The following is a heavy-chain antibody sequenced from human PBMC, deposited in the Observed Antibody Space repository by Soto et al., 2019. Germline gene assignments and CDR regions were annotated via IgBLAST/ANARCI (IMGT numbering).Heavy chain of an antibody. Sequence: GGSLRLSCAASGFTFSSYAMSWVRQAPGKGLEWVSAISGSGGSTYYADSVKGRFTISRDNSKNTLYLQMNSLRAEDTAVYYCAKSRRGYSYGYSDYWGQGTLVTVSS. CDR3: AKSRRGYSYGYSDY. D-gene: IGHD5-18*01. V-gene: IGHV3-23*01. CDR1: GFTFSSYA. CDR2: ISGSGGST. J-gene: IGHJ4*02.